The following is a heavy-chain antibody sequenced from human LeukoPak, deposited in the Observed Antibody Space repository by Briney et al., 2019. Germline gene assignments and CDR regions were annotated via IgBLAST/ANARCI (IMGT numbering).Heavy chain of an antibody. J-gene: IGHJ3*02. D-gene: IGHD2-15*01. CDR3: ATRRLHDAFDI. CDR2: ISGSGGST. V-gene: IGHV3-23*01. CDR1: GFTFSSYA. Sequence: GGSLRLSCAASGFTFSSYAMSWVRKAPRKGLEWVSAISGSGGSTYYADSVHGRFTISRDNSKNTLYLQMNSLRAEDTAVYYCATRRLHDAFDIWGQGTMVTVSS.